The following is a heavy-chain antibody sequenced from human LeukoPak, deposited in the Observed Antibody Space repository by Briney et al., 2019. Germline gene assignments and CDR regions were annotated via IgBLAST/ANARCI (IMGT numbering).Heavy chain of an antibody. V-gene: IGHV1-3*01. CDR2: INADNGNT. Sequence: ASVKVSCKASGYTFTSYAMHWVRQAPGQRLEWMGWINADNGNTNYAQKLQGRVTMTTDTSTSTAYMELRSLRSDDTAVYYCARDGDSSGRPSGFDPWGQGTLVTVSS. J-gene: IGHJ5*02. CDR3: ARDGDSSGRPSGFDP. D-gene: IGHD3-22*01. CDR1: GYTFTSYA.